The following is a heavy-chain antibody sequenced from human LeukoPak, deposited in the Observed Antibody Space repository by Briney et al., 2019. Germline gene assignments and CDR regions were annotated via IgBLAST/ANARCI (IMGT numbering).Heavy chain of an antibody. Sequence: GASVKVSCKASGYTFTSYGISWVRQAPGQGLEWMGWMNPNSGNTGYAQKFQGRVTITRNTSISTAYMELSSLRSEDTAVYYCARGTGNTHYYYYYYYMDVWGKGTTVTVSS. CDR3: ARGTGNTHYYYYYYYMDV. J-gene: IGHJ6*03. D-gene: IGHD1-14*01. CDR2: MNPNSGNT. CDR1: GYTFTSYG. V-gene: IGHV1-8*03.